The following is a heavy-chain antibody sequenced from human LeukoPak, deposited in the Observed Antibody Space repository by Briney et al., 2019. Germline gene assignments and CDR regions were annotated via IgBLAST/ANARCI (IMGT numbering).Heavy chain of an antibody. CDR2: IKSKAHGGTT. CDR1: GFTFSNAW. D-gene: IGHD1-1*01. CDR3: WDTNWNGDWDY. V-gene: IGHV3-15*01. J-gene: IGHJ4*02. Sequence: GGSLRLSCAASGFTFSNAWMHWVRQAPGKGLEWVVRIKSKAHGGTTDYAAPVKGRFTISRDDSKNTLYLQMNSLKTEDTAVYYCWDTNWNGDWDYWGQGTLVTVSS.